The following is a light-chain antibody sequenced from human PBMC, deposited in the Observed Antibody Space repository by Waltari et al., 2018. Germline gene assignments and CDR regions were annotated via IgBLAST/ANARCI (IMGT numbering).Light chain of an antibody. Sequence: SSELTQDPTVSVALGQTVSIPCQGDSLRKYYASWYRPRPGQAPILVIYGDNNRPSGIPDRFSTSTSGDTASLTITETQAEDEGDYYCQSRDSYTDRVFGGGTKLTVI. CDR3: QSRDSYTDRV. J-gene: IGLJ3*02. V-gene: IGLV3-19*01. CDR2: GDN. CDR1: SLRKYY.